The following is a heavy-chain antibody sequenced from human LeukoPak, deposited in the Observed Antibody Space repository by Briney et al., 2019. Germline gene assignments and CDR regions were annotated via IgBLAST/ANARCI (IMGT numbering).Heavy chain of an antibody. Sequence: GESLKISCQTSGYLLTTHWIAWVRQTPGKGLECMGIIYPGDSDARYSPSFEGQVTISVDKSINTAYLQWNTLAASDTALYYCARYGRDSYGAGSYLDPFDSWGQGTLVTVSS. CDR1: GYLLTTHW. CDR3: ARYGRDSYGAGSYLDPFDS. CDR2: IYPGDSDA. J-gene: IGHJ4*02. V-gene: IGHV5-51*01. D-gene: IGHD3-10*01.